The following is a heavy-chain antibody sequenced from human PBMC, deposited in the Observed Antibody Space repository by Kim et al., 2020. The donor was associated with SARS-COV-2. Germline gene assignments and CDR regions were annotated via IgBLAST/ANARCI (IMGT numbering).Heavy chain of an antibody. D-gene: IGHD3-22*01. Sequence: SETLSLTCTVSGGSISSGGYYWSWILQHPGKGLEWIGYIYYSGSTYYNPSLKSRVTISVDTSKNQFSLKLSSVTAADTAVYYCARSPHYYDSSGYYPHPRPDWYFDLWGRGTLVTVSS. CDR2: IYYSGST. CDR1: GGSISSGGYY. J-gene: IGHJ2*01. V-gene: IGHV4-31*03. CDR3: ARSPHYYDSSGYYPHPRPDWYFDL.